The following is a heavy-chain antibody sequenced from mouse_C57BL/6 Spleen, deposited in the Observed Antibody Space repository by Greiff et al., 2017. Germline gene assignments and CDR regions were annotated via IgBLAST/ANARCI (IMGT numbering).Heavy chain of an antibody. CDR2: IRSKSSNYAT. CDR1: GFTFNTYA. Sequence: GGGLVQPKGSLKLPCAASGFTFNTYAMHWVRQAPGKGLEWAARIRSKSSNYATYYADSVKDRFTISRDDSQSMLYLQMNNLKTEDTAMYYCVIGPWFAYWGQGTLVTVSA. J-gene: IGHJ3*01. V-gene: IGHV10-3*01. CDR3: VIGPWFAY.